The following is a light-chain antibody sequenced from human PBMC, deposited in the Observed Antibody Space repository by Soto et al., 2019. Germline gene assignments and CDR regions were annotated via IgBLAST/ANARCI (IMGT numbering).Light chain of an antibody. J-gene: IGKJ4*01. CDR1: QSVSSSY. CDR3: QQYNSWPLT. Sequence: EIVMTQSPGTLSLSPGERATLSCRASQSVSSSYLAWYHQKPGQAPRLLIYGASTRATGIPATFSGSGSGTEFTLTISSLQSEDFAVYYCQQYNSWPLTFGGGT. CDR2: GAS. V-gene: IGKV3-15*01.